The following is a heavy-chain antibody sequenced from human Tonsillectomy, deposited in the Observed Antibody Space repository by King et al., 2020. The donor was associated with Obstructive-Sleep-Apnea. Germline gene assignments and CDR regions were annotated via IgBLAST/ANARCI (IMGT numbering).Heavy chain of an antibody. CDR1: GGSISSYY. J-gene: IGHJ4*02. V-gene: IGHV4-59*08. Sequence: QLQESGPGLVKPSETLSLPCTVSGGSISSYYWSWIRQPPGKGLEWIGYISYSGSTNYNPPLKSRVTISVDTSKNQFSLKLSSVTAADTAVYYCARSLDSSGYYYTNYWGQGTLVTVSS. CDR3: ARSLDSSGYYYTNY. D-gene: IGHD3-22*01. CDR2: ISYSGST.